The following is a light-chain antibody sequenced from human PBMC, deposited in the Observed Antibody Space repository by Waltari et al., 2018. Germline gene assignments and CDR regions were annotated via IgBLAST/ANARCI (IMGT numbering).Light chain of an antibody. J-gene: IGKJ3*01. CDR2: WAS. V-gene: IGKV4-1*01. Sequence: DIVIAQSPDSLAVSLGERATINCKSSQSIINRHKGQSYLAWYQHKPGQPPKLLIHWASTRESGVPDRFSGSGSGTDFTLTISSLQAEDVAIYYCQQYHTSPFTFGPGTKVDI. CDR3: QQYHTSPFT. CDR1: QSIINRHKGQSY.